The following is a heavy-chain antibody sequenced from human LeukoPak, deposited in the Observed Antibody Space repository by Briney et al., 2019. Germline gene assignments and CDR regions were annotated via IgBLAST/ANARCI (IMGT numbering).Heavy chain of an antibody. CDR3: ARESHETREDY. CDR2: ISANNGDT. D-gene: IGHD1-1*01. CDR1: GYTFTSYG. Sequence: ASVKVSCKASGYTFTSYGISWVRQAPGQGLEWMGWISANNGDTDYAPKLQDRVTMTTDTYTSTAYMELRSQRSDDTAMYYCARESHETREDYWGQGTLVTVSS. J-gene: IGHJ4*02. V-gene: IGHV1-18*01.